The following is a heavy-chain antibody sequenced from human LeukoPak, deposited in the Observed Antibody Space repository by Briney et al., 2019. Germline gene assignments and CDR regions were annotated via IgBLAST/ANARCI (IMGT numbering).Heavy chain of an antibody. CDR3: ARRTDYSGWYYFDH. CDR2: IYSSGST. Sequence: PSETLSLTCTVSGGSISSYYWTWIRQPPGKGLESITSIYSSGSTSYNPSLKSRVTISVDTSKNQFSLKLRSVTAADTAVYYCARRTDYSGWYYFDHWGQGILVTVSS. V-gene: IGHV4-59*01. CDR1: GGSISSYY. J-gene: IGHJ4*02. D-gene: IGHD6-19*01.